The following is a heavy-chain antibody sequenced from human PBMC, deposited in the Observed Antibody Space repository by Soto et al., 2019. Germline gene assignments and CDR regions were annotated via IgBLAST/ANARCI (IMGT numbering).Heavy chain of an antibody. V-gene: IGHV1-18*01. CDR3: AKDACSWFYYYYGMDV. D-gene: IGHD2-15*01. CDR2: ISGYNDNT. Sequence: GPEVRKPGASVKVSCKASGYIFSNFGISWVRQAPGQGLEWMGWISGYNDNTNYAQKFQGRVRMTTDISTSTAYMELTTLRSEDTAVYYCAKDACSWFYYYYGMDVWGQGTTVTVSS. J-gene: IGHJ6*02. CDR1: GYIFSNFG.